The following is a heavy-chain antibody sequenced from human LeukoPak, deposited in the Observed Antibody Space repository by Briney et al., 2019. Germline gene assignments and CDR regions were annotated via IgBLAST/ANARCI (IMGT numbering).Heavy chain of an antibody. CDR2: IYYSGST. J-gene: IGHJ3*02. V-gene: IGHV4-31*03. D-gene: IGHD2-8*01. Sequence: PSETLSLTCTVSGGSISSGGYYWSWIRQHPGKGLEWIGYIYYSGSTYYNPSLKSRVTISVDTSKNQFSLKLSSVTAADTAVYYCARSYCTNGVCYTGDAFDIWGQGTMVTVSS. CDR3: ARSYCTNGVCYTGDAFDI. CDR1: GGSISSGGYY.